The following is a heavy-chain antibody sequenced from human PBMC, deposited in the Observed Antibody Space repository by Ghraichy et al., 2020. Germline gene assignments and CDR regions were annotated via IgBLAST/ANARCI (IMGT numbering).Heavy chain of an antibody. CDR2: IYYSGST. CDR1: GGSISSYY. Sequence: SETLSLTCTVSGGSISSYYWSWIRQPPGKGLEWIGYIYYSGSTNYNPSLKSRVTISVDTSKNQFSLKLSSVTAADTAVYYCARVEGDLHDYGDYAESRWAFDIWGQGTMVTVSS. V-gene: IGHV4-59*01. J-gene: IGHJ3*02. D-gene: IGHD4-17*01. CDR3: ARVEGDLHDYGDYAESRWAFDI.